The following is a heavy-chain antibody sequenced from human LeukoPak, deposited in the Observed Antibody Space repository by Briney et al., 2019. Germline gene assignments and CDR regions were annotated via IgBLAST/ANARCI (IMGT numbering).Heavy chain of an antibody. CDR2: ISGSGDRT. V-gene: IGHV3-23*01. CDR3: AKARVERQLVLFDY. CDR1: GFTFSSYA. J-gene: IGHJ4*02. Sequence: GGSLRLSCAASGFTFSSYAMSWVRQAPGKGLEWVSVISGSGDRTYYADSVKGRFTISRDNSKNTLYLQMNSLRAEDTALYYCAKARVERQLVLFDYWGQGTLVTVSS. D-gene: IGHD6-13*01.